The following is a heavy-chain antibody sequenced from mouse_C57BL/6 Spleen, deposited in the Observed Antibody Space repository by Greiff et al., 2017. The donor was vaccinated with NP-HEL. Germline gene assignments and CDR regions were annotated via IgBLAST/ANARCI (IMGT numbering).Heavy chain of an antibody. CDR2: IDPEDGET. CDR1: GFNIKDYY. D-gene: IGHD1-1*01. V-gene: IGHV14-2*01. J-gene: IGHJ4*01. Sequence: VQLKESGAELVKPGASVKLSCTASGFNIKDYYMHWVKQRTEQGLEWIGRIDPEDGETKYAPKFQGKATITADTSSNTAYLQLSSLTSEDTAVYYCARGYGSSPLAMDYWGQGTSVTVSS. CDR3: ARGYGSSPLAMDY.